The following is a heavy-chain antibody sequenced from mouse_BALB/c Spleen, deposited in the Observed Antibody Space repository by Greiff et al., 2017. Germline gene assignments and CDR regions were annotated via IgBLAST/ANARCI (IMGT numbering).Heavy chain of an antibody. CDR2: ISSGGST. V-gene: IGHV5-6-5*01. CDR3: ARGNLGFAY. J-gene: IGHJ3*01. Sequence: EVKVVESGGGLVKPGGSLKLSCAASGFTFSSYAMSWVRQTPEKRLEWVASISSGGSTYYPDSVKGRFTISRDNARNILYLQMSSLRSEDTAMYYCARGNLGFAYWGQGTLVTVSA. CDR1: GFTFSSYA.